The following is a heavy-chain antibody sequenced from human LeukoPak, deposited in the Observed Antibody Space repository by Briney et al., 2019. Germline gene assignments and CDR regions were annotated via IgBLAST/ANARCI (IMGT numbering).Heavy chain of an antibody. J-gene: IGHJ4*02. CDR3: ARGDFWSGRSYYFDY. CDR1: GGTFSSYA. CDR2: IIPIFGSP. V-gene: IGHV1-69*13. Sequence: SVKVSCKASGGTFSSYAINWVRQAPGQGLEWMGGIIPIFGSPNYAQNFQGRVTITADDSTSTAYMELSSLRSEDTAIYYCARGDFWSGRSYYFDYWGQGTLVTVSS. D-gene: IGHD3-3*01.